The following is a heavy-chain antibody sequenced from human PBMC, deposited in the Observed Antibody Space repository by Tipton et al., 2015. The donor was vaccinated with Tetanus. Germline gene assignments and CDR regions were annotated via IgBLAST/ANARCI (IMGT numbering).Heavy chain of an antibody. V-gene: IGHV4-59*01. CDR1: GGSISSYY. CDR2: IYYSGST. Sequence: TLSLTCTVSGGSISSYYWSWIRQPPGKGLEWIGYIYYSGSTNYNPSLKSRVTISVDTSKNQFSLKLSSVTAAGTAVYYCARTVGATTGMGVDYWGQGTLVTVSS. CDR3: ARTVGATTGMGVDY. J-gene: IGHJ4*02. D-gene: IGHD1-26*01.